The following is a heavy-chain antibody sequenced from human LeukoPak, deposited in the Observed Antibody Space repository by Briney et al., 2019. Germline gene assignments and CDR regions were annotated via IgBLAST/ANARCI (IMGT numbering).Heavy chain of an antibody. J-gene: IGHJ5*02. CDR1: GWSFNVYY. CDR3: ARGQVPAARGYNWFDP. D-gene: IGHD2-2*01. V-gene: IGHV4-34*01. Sequence: PSETLSLTCAVYGWSFNVYYWNWIRHPPGKGLEWIGEINARGDTSYNPSLKSRVTISVDTSKKQFSLRLTSMIAADTALYYCARGQVPAARGYNWFDPWGQGTLVTVSS. CDR2: INARGDT.